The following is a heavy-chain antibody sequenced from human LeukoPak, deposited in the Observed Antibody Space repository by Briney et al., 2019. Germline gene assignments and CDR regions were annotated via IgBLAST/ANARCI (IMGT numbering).Heavy chain of an antibody. CDR2: ISYDGSNK. J-gene: IGHJ4*02. CDR3: AVLEGLS. V-gene: IGHV3-30*03. Sequence: PGGSLRLSCAASGFTFSSYGMHWVRQAPGKGLEWVAVISYDGSNKYYADSVKGRFTISRDNSKNTLYLQMNSLRAEDTAVYYCAVLEGLSWGQGTLVTVSS. CDR1: GFTFSSYG. D-gene: IGHD5-24*01.